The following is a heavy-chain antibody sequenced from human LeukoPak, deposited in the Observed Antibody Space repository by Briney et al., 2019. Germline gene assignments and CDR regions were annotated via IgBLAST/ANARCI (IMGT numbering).Heavy chain of an antibody. CDR1: GFTVSSNY. V-gene: IGHV3-53*01. CDR3: AREKVGAFDY. Sequence: GGSLRLSCAASGFTVSSNYMSWVRQAPGKGLEWVSVIYSGGSTYYADSVKGRFTISRDNSRNTLYLQMNSLRAEDTAVYYCAREKVGAFDYWGQGTLVTVSS. J-gene: IGHJ4*02. CDR2: IYSGGST. D-gene: IGHD1-26*01.